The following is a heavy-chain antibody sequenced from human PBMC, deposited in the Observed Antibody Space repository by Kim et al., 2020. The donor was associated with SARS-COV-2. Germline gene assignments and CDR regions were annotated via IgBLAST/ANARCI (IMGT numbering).Heavy chain of an antibody. D-gene: IGHD3-10*02. CDR1: GYTFTDYY. CDR3: SRYLYVNYGPFAF. V-gene: IGHV1-2*06. CDR2: VNPDNGDT. Sequence: ASVKVSCKASGYTFTDYYIHWVRQAPGQRLEWMGRVNPDNGDTTSAQKFQGRLTMTRDTSISTAYMELRRLTSDDTAVYFCSRYLYVNYGPFAFWCQGTL. J-gene: IGHJ4*02.